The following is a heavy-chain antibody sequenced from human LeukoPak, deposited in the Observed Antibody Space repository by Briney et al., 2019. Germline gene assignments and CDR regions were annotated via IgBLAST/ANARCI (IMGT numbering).Heavy chain of an antibody. CDR2: IYYSGST. CDR1: GGSFSFYY. D-gene: IGHD2-2*01. CDR3: ARAYCSRTTCYFDH. Sequence: SETLSLTCAVYGGSFSFYYWSWIRQPPGKGLEWIGYIYYSGSTNYNPSLKSRVTISVDTSKNQFSLKLNSVTAADTAVYYCARAYCSRTTCYFDHWGPGTLVIVSS. J-gene: IGHJ4*02. V-gene: IGHV4-59*01.